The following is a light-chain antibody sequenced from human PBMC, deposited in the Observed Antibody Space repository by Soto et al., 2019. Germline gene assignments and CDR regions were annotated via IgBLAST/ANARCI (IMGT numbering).Light chain of an antibody. Sequence: QSALTQPASVSGSPGQSITIACTGTSSDVGGYNHVSWYQVHPGKAPRLVIYDVSIRPPAASDRFSGSTSGNTASLTISGLQAEDEADYYCSSYTATRTVVFGGGTKLTVL. V-gene: IGLV2-14*03. CDR1: SSDVGGYNH. J-gene: IGLJ3*02. CDR3: SSYTATRTVV. CDR2: DVS.